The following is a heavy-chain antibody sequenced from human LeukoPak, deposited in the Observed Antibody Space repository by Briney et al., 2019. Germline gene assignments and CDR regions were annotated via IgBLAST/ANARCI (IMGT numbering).Heavy chain of an antibody. D-gene: IGHD3-22*01. Sequence: SETLSLTCIVSGDSIRSYYWNWIRQAPGKALEWIGHIHNNGDIAYNFSLKSRVTISMDTSKNQFSLKLSSVTAADTAVYSCGRWGYFDSGNYFVVDYWGQGTVVTVSS. CDR2: IHNNGDI. J-gene: IGHJ4*02. CDR1: GDSIRSYY. V-gene: IGHV4-59*01. CDR3: GRWGYFDSGNYFVVDY.